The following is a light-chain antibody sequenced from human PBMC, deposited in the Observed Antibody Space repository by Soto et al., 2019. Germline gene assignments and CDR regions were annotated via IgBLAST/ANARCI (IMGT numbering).Light chain of an antibody. J-gene: IGKJ5*01. CDR3: QQSYKMPS. V-gene: IGKV1-39*01. Sequence: EIPLTQSPSSLAASVGDRLTLTCRASRNVSIYLNWYQHKPGKGPTLLIHATSNLQIGVPSRFSGSGSGTEFTLTISSLEPEDFGTYYCQQSYKMPSFGQGTRLVI. CDR1: RNVSIY. CDR2: ATS.